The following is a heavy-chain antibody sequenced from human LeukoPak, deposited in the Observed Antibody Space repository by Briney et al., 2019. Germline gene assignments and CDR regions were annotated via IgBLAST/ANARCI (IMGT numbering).Heavy chain of an antibody. Sequence: ASVKVSCKASGYTFTGYYMHWVRQAPGQGLEWVGRINPNSGGTNYAQKFQGRVTMTRDTPISTAYMELSRLRSDDTAVYYCARDRTLYSSGWQLDYWGQGTLVTVSS. CDR3: ARDRTLYSSGWQLDY. V-gene: IGHV1-2*06. CDR1: GYTFTGYY. CDR2: INPNSGGT. D-gene: IGHD6-19*01. J-gene: IGHJ4*02.